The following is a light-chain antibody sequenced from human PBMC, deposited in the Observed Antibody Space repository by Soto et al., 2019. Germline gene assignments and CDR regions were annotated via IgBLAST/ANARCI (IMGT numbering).Light chain of an antibody. CDR1: QSVLYSPKHRDC. CDR3: HQYCDIPYT. J-gene: IGKJ2*01. V-gene: IGKV4-1*01. Sequence: DTVMSQSPDSLAVSLGERATFNCKSSQSVLYSPKHRDCLAWYQQKPGQPPKLLIFWASMRDSGVPDRFSGSGSGTDFTLTINGLQAEDVAVYFCHQYCDIPYTFGQGTKLEIK. CDR2: WAS.